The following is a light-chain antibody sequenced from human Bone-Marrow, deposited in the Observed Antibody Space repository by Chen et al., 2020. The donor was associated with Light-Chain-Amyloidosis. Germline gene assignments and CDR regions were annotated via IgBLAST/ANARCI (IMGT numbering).Light chain of an antibody. CDR1: SGSIATNY. CDR2: EDD. J-gene: IGLJ3*02. V-gene: IGLV6-57*01. CDR3: QSYQGSSQGV. Sequence: NFMLTQPHSVSESPGKTVIISCTRSSGSIATNYVQWYQQRPGRSPTTVIYEDDQRPSGVPDRFSGSIDRSSHSASLTSSGLKTEDEADYYCQSYQGSSQGVFGGGTKLTVL.